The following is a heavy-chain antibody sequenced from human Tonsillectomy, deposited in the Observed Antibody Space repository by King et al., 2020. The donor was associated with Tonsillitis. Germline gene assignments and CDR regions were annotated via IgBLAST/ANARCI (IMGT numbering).Heavy chain of an antibody. CDR1: GYTFTDYY. CDR2: INSKSGGT. CDR3: ARVVSNPGFMAV. J-gene: IGHJ6*04. D-gene: IGHD1-14*01. V-gene: IGHV1-2*02. Sequence: LQLVQSGAEVKKPGASVRVSCKASGYTFTDYYVHWVRQAPGQGLEWMGFINSKSGGTNYAQKFQGRVTMTRDTSITIVYMELSSLRSDDTAVYYCARVVSNPGFMAVGGKGTTVTVSS.